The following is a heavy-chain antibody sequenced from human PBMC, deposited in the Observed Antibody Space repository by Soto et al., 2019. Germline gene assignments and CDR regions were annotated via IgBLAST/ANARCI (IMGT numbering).Heavy chain of an antibody. D-gene: IGHD3-10*01. CDR3: ASSYGSGYRAFDY. Sequence: QVQLVQSGAEVKRPGSSVKVSCKASGDTFNFYSINWVRQAPGLGLEWMGRVNPHVSMSNYAQKFQGRVTMTADKSKSTTYTERSRPKSEVTAIYYCASSYGSGYRAFDYWGQGALVTVSS. V-gene: IGHV1-69*02. J-gene: IGHJ4*02. CDR2: VNPHVSMS. CDR1: GDTFNFYS.